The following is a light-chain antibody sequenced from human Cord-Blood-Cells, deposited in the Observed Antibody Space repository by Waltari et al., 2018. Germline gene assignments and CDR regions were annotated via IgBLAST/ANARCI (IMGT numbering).Light chain of an antibody. Sequence: EIVMTQSPATLSVSPGERATLSCRASQSVSSNLAWYQQKHGQAPRLHIYGASTRATGIPARFSGSGSGTEFTLTISSLQSEDFAVYYCQQYNNWPRTFGGGTKVEIK. CDR1: QSVSSN. V-gene: IGKV3-15*01. CDR3: QQYNNWPRT. J-gene: IGKJ4*01. CDR2: GAS.